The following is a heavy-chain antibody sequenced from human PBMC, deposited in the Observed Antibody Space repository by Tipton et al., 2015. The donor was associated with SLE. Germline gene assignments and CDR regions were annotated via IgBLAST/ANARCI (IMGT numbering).Heavy chain of an antibody. CDR3: ARGVIMATPDY. J-gene: IGHJ4*02. V-gene: IGHV4-61*09. CDR1: GGSISSGSYY. Sequence: TLSLTCTVSGGSISSGSYYWGWIRQPAGKGLEWIGHTYTSGSTNYNPSLKSRVTISVDTSKNRFSLKLSSVTAADTAVYYCARGVIMATPDYWGQGTLVTVSS. D-gene: IGHD5-24*01. CDR2: TYTSGST.